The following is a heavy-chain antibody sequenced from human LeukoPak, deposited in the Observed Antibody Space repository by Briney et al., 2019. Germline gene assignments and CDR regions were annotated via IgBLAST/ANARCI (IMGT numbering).Heavy chain of an antibody. D-gene: IGHD2-8*01. CDR3: ARDLMMEGRYFNYYMDV. CDR2: ISWNGGYT. V-gene: IGHV3-20*04. J-gene: IGHJ6*03. CDR1: GFTFDDYG. Sequence: GGSLRLSCAASGFTFDDYGMSWVRQAPGKGLEWVSGISWNGGYTHYADSVKGRFTISRDNAKNSLYLQMNSLRAEDTAFYCARDLMMEGRYFNYYMDVWGEGTTVTVSS.